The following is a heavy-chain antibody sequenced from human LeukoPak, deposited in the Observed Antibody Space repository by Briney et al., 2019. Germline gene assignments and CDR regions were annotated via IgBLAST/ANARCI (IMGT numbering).Heavy chain of an antibody. CDR2: IIPIFGIA. Sequence: ASVKVSCQASGGTFSSYAISWVRQAPGQGLEWMGRIIPIFGIANYAQKFQGRVTITADKFTSTAYMELSSLRSEDTAVYYCARENYGDYEPHRDYWGQGTLVTVSS. D-gene: IGHD4-17*01. CDR3: ARENYGDYEPHRDY. CDR1: GGTFSSYA. V-gene: IGHV1-69*04. J-gene: IGHJ4*02.